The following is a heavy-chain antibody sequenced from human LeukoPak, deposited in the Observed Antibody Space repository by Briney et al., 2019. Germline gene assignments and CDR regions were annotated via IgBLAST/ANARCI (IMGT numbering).Heavy chain of an antibody. CDR2: IYYSGST. CDR3: ARAYSSSWYFSYGMDV. CDR1: GGSISSYY. D-gene: IGHD6-13*01. Sequence: SETLSLTCTASGGSISSYYWSWIRQPPGKGLEWIGYIYYSGSTNYNPSLKSRVTISVDTSKNQFSLKLSSVTAADTAVYYCARAYSSSWYFSYGMDVWGQGTTVTVSS. J-gene: IGHJ6*02. V-gene: IGHV4-59*01.